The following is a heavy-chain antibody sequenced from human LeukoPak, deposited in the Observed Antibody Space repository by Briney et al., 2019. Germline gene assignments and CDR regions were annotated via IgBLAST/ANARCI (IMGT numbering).Heavy chain of an antibody. D-gene: IGHD5-24*01. J-gene: IGHJ3*02. CDR3: ARELLGDGYTPYDAFDI. CDR2: IYYSGST. CDR1: GGSFSGYY. V-gene: IGHV4-34*01. Sequence: PSETLSLTCAVYGGSFSGYYWGWIRQPPGKGLEWIGSIYYSGSTYYNPSLKSRVTISVDTSKNQFSLKLSSVTAADTAVYYCARELLGDGYTPYDAFDIWGQGTMVTVSS.